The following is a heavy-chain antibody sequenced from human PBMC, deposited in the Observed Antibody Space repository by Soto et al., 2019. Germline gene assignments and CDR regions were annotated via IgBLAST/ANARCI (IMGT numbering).Heavy chain of an antibody. CDR2: INPNGGNT. CDR3: GRDTSGHDY. CDR1: GYTFASHY. Sequence: QVQLVQSGAEVKKPGASVKVSCKASGYTFASHYIHWVRQAPGQGLEWMEGINPNGGNTRYDQRFQGRLTTTSDTPTHTVYLDLNSLKPNDTDIYYCGRDTSGHDYWGQGNLVTVS. J-gene: IGHJ4*02. V-gene: IGHV1-46*01.